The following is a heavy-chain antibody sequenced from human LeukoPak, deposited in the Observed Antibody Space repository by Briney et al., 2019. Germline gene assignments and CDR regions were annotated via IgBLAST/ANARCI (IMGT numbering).Heavy chain of an antibody. D-gene: IGHD3-16*01. V-gene: IGHV3-7*05. Sequence: PGGSLRLSCAASGFTFSQFWMNWVRQAPGRGLEWVANIDQSGGRKNYVASVKGRFTISRDNAKNSLFLEMSSLRADDTAVYFCARDVEGGTFDIWGQGTTVTVSS. J-gene: IGHJ3*02. CDR1: GFTFSQFW. CDR3: ARDVEGGTFDI. CDR2: IDQSGGRK.